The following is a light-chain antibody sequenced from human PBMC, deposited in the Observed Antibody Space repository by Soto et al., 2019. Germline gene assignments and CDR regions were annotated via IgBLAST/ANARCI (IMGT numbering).Light chain of an antibody. V-gene: IGKV3-15*01. CDR1: QSVSSN. J-gene: IGKJ1*01. CDR3: QQYNNWPRT. Sequence: EIVMTQSPATLSESPGERATLSCRAGQSVSSNLAWYQQKPGQAPRLLIYGASTRATGISARFSGSGSGTEFTLTVSSLQSEDFAVYYCQQYNNWPRTFGQGTKVEI. CDR2: GAS.